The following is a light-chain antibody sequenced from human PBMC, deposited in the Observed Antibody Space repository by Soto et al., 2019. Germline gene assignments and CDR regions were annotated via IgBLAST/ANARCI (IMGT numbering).Light chain of an antibody. J-gene: IGKJ1*01. CDR2: AAS. CDR1: QGNRND. V-gene: IGKV1-6*01. CDR3: LQDYDYSRT. Sequence: AIQTTQSPSSRSAGVGDRVTMTCRASQGNRNDLGRYKQKAGKAPKRLIYAASSLKSGVPSRFSGSGSGKDFTLTFANLQPEDFATYYCLQDYDYSRTCGQVT.